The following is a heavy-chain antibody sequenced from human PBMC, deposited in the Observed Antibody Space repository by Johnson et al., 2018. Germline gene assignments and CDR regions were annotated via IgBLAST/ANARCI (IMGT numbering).Heavy chain of an antibody. V-gene: IGHV3-30*03. CDR1: GFTFSSYL. D-gene: IGHD3-10*01. CDR3: AGSGPGWFDY. CDR2: ISLDGNNK. J-gene: IGHJ4*02. Sequence: QVQLVQSGGGVVQPGRSLRLSCAASGFTFSSYLMHWVRQAPGKGLEWVAVISLDGNNKYYADPVKGRFTSSRDNAENSLYLQMNSLRAEDAAVYFCAGSGPGWFDYWGQGTLVTVSS.